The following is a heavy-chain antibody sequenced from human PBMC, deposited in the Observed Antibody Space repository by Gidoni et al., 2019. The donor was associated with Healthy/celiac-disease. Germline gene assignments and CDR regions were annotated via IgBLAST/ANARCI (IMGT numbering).Heavy chain of an antibody. V-gene: IGHV5-51*01. J-gene: IGHJ4*02. D-gene: IGHD2-15*01. CDR1: GSSFTRYW. CDR3: ARGLSEYCSGGSCTYFDY. CDR2: IYPGDSDT. Sequence: VQLVQSGAEVKKPGEPLTISCTRSGSSFTRYWIGWVRQMPGKGLEWMGIIYPGDSDTRYSPSFQGQVTISADKSISTAYLQWSSLKASDTAMYYCARGLSEYCSGGSCTYFDYWGQGTLVTVSS.